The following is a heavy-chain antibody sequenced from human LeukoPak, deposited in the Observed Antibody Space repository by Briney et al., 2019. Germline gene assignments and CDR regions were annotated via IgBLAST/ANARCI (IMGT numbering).Heavy chain of an antibody. CDR3: ATWRYCSGGSCYGNYYMDV. D-gene: IGHD2-15*01. Sequence: SETLSLTCTVSAGSISNYYWSWIRQPPGKGLEWIGYIYYSGSTNYNSSLKSRVTISIDTSKNQFSLKLSSVTAVDTAVYYCATWRYCSGGSCYGNYYMDVWGKGTTVTVSS. V-gene: IGHV4-59*01. CDR1: AGSISNYY. J-gene: IGHJ6*03. CDR2: IYYSGST.